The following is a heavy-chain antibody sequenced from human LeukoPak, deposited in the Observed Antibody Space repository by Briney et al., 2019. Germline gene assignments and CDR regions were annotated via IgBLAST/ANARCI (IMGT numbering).Heavy chain of an antibody. J-gene: IGHJ6*03. D-gene: IGHD6-6*01. CDR3: ARGGYKSSSACYYMDV. V-gene: IGHV3-53*01. Sequence: GGSLRLSCAASEFTVSSSYMTWIRQAPGKGLEWVSFIYSGGSIYYADSVKGRFTISRDNSKNTLYLEMNSLRAEDTAVYYCARGGYKSSSACYYMDVWGKGTTVTVSS. CDR2: IYSGGSI. CDR1: EFTVSSSY.